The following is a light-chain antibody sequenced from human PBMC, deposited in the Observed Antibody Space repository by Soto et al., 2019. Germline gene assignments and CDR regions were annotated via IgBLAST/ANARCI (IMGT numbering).Light chain of an antibody. J-gene: IGLJ1*01. Sequence: QSALTQPASVSGSPGQSITVSCTGTSSDVGAYNSVSWYQQHPGKAPKLILYEVTNRPSGVSERFSGSKSANTASLTISGLQAGYEADYYCSSFTSSSTYIFGTGTKLTVL. CDR2: EVT. CDR1: SSDVGAYNS. CDR3: SSFTSSSTYI. V-gene: IGLV2-14*03.